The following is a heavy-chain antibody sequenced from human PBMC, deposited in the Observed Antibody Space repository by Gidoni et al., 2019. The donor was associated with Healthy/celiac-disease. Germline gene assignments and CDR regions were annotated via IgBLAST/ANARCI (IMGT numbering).Heavy chain of an antibody. D-gene: IGHD6-19*01. J-gene: IGHJ4*02. CDR2: IWYDGSNK. CDR1: GFTFSSYG. Sequence: QVQLVESGEGVVQPGRSLRLSCPASGFTFSSYGMHWVRQAPGKGLEWVAVIWYDGSNKYYADSVKGRFTISRDNSKTTLYLQMNSLRAEDTAVYYCARTSGGIAVAGPFDYWGQGTLVTVSS. CDR3: ARTSGGIAVAGPFDY. V-gene: IGHV3-33*01.